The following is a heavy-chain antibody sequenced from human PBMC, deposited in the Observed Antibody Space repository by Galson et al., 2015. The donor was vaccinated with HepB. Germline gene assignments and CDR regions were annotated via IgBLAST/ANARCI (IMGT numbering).Heavy chain of an antibody. CDR3: AGGYNSSWYSGLGY. CDR1: GFTVSRNY. CDR2: IYSSGIT. J-gene: IGHJ4*02. Sequence: SLRLSCAASGFTVSRNYMTWVRQAPGKGLEWVSVIYSSGITDYADSVKGRFIISRDNSKRTLYLQMNSLRAEDTAVYYCAGGYNSSWYSGLGYWGQGTLVTVSS. V-gene: IGHV3-53*01. D-gene: IGHD3-22*01.